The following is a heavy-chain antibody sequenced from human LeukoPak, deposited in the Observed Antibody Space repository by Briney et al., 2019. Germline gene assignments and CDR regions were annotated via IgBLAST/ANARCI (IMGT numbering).Heavy chain of an antibody. J-gene: IGHJ3*02. CDR3: AREAPSETTMVSAFDI. D-gene: IGHD5-18*01. CDR1: GGTFSSFA. CDR2: IIPIFGTG. Sequence: SVKVSCKAFGGTFSSFAISWVRQAPGQGLEWMGGIIPIFGTGNYAQTFQGRVTITADISTRTAYMGLSSLRSEDTAVYYCAREAPSETTMVSAFDIWGQGTIVTVSS. V-gene: IGHV1-69*06.